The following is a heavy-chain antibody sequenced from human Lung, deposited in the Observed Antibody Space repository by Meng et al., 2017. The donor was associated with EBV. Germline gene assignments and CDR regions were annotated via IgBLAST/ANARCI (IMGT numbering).Heavy chain of an antibody. CDR1: GGSISSYY. D-gene: IGHD3-10*01. CDR3: ATTTVRGVNWVDP. V-gene: IGHV4-59*06. CDR2: IYYSGST. J-gene: IGHJ5*02. Sequence: QGPLRESGPGMVKPSETLSLTCTVSGGSISSYYWSWIRQHPGKGLEWIGYIYYSGSTYYNPSLKSRVTISVDTSKNQFSLNLTVVTAADTAVYYCATTTVRGVNWVDPWGQGTLVTVSS.